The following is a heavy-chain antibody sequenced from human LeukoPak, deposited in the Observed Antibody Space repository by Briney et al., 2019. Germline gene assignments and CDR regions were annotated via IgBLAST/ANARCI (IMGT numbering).Heavy chain of an antibody. CDR2: IWYDGSNK. V-gene: IGHV3-33*01. J-gene: IGHJ6*03. CDR3: ARGRAYYYYMDV. CDR1: GFTFSSYG. Sequence: PGRSLRPSCAASGFTFSSYGMHWVRQAPGKGLEWVAVIWYDGSNKYYADSVKGRFTISRDNSKNTLYLQMNSLRAEDTAVYYCARGRAYYYYMDVWGKGTTVTVSS.